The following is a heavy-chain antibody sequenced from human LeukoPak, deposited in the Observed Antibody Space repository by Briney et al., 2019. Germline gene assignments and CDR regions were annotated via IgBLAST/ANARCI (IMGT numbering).Heavy chain of an antibody. J-gene: IGHJ4*02. Sequence: QPSETLSLTCTVSGGSVSSGSYYWSWIRQPPGKGLEWIGYIYYSGSTNYNPSLKSRVTISVDTSKNQFSLKLSSVTAADTAVYYCARAASGGGFDYWGQGTLVTVSS. V-gene: IGHV4-61*01. D-gene: IGHD2-15*01. CDR1: GGSVSSGSYY. CDR2: IYYSGST. CDR3: ARAASGGGFDY.